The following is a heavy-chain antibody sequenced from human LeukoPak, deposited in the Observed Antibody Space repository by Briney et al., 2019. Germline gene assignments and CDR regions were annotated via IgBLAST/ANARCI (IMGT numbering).Heavy chain of an antibody. J-gene: IGHJ4*02. CDR2: IVVGSGNT. CDR3: ARDAIGDEYYFGY. D-gene: IGHD3-22*01. Sequence: ASVKVSCKASGFTFTSSAVQWVRQARGQRLEWIGWIVVGSGNTNYAQKFQERVTITRDMSTSTAYMELSSLRSEDTAVYYCARDAIGDEYYFGYWGQGTLVTVSS. V-gene: IGHV1-58*01. CDR1: GFTFTSSA.